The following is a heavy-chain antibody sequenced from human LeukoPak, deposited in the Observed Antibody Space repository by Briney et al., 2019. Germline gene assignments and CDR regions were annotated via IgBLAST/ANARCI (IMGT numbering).Heavy chain of an antibody. D-gene: IGHD2-8*01. V-gene: IGHV3-15*01. CDR2: IKSKMDGGTT. J-gene: IGHJ4*02. CDR1: GFTFSNAW. Sequence: GGSLRLSCAASGFTFSNAWMSWVRQAPGKGLEWVGHIKSKMDGGTTDYAAPVKGRFTISRDDSKNTLYLHMNSPETEDTAVYYCTLSFMTNNEYWGQGTLVTVSA. CDR3: TLSFMTNNEY.